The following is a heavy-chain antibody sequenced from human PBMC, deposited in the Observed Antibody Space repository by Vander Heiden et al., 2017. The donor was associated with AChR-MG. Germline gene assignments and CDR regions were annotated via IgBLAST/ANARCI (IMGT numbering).Heavy chain of an antibody. V-gene: IGHV4-31*03. CDR1: GGSISSGGYY. CDR2: IYESGST. CDR3: AREKITGTTFLDY. Sequence: QVQLQESGPGLVKASQTLSLTCTVPGGSISSGGYYGSWIRRHPGKGLEWIGYIYESGSTYYNPSLKSRVTISVDTSKNQFSLKLSSVTAADTAVYYCAREKITGTTFLDYWGQGTLVTVSS. D-gene: IGHD1-20*01. J-gene: IGHJ4*02.